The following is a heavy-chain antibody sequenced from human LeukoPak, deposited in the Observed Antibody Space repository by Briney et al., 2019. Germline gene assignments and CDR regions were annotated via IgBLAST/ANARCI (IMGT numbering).Heavy chain of an antibody. V-gene: IGHV1-69*04. J-gene: IGHJ5*02. Sequence: GASVKVSRKASGGTFSSYAISWVRQAPGQGLEWMGRIIPILGIANYAQKFQGRVTITADKSTSTAYMELSSLRSEDTAVYYCAREGYCSSTSCRLITWFDPWGQGTLVTVSS. D-gene: IGHD2-2*01. CDR3: AREGYCSSTSCRLITWFDP. CDR1: GGTFSSYA. CDR2: IIPILGIA.